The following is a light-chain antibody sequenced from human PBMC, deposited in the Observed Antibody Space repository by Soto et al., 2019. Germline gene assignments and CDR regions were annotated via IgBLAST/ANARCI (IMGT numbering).Light chain of an antibody. V-gene: IGKV1D-13*01. CDR1: QGISSA. Sequence: AIHLTLSASSLPASVGYRATIVCRASQGISSALAWYQQKQGKAPTLLIYDASSLESGVPSRFSGSGYGTDFNLTISSLQTEDFATYYCQQFNNYPITFGQGTRLEIK. CDR3: QQFNNYPIT. CDR2: DAS. J-gene: IGKJ5*01.